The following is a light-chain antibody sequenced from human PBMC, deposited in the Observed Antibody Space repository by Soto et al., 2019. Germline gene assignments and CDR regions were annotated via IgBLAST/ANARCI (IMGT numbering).Light chain of an antibody. V-gene: IGKV3-20*01. CDR2: GAS. Sequence: EIGLTQSPGTLSLSPGERATLSCRASQTVSNNYLAWYQQKPGQAPRLVIYGASNRATGIPDRFSASGSGTDFTLTISRLEPEDSAVYYCQQYISSPLTFGQGTKVDIK. CDR1: QTVSNNY. CDR3: QQYISSPLT. J-gene: IGKJ1*01.